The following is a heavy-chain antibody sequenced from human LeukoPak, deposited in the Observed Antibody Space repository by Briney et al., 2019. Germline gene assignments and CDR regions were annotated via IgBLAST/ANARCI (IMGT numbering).Heavy chain of an antibody. CDR2: INSDGSRT. D-gene: IGHD2-15*01. CDR1: GFSFSGYE. CDR3: ARDRSRWSIAPDADV. Sequence: GGSLRLSCAASGFSFSGYEMNWVRQAPGKGLMWVARINSDGSRTTYADPVRGRFTVSRDNAKNTLYLQMNSLRAEDTAVYYCARDRSRWSIAPDADVWGQGTTVTVSS. J-gene: IGHJ6*02. V-gene: IGHV3-74*01.